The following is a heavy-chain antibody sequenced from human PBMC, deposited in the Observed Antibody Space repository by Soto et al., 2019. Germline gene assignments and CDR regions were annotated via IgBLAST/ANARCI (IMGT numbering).Heavy chain of an antibody. D-gene: IGHD2-2*01. CDR1: GFIFKKFG. CDR2: IWHDGKNY. J-gene: IGHJ4*02. Sequence: QVQLVHSGGGVVQPGTSLRLSCVASGFIFKKFGMQWVRQAPGKGLEWVAVIWHDGKNYDYADSVKGRFTVSRDNRKDPIYLPMTTLRAEDTAVYYCASDPGKGEAMDQWGQGTLVPVSS. CDR3: ASDPGKGEAMDQ. V-gene: IGHV3-33*01.